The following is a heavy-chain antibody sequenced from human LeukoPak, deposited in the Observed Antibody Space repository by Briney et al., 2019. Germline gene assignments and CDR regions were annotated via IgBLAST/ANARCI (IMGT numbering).Heavy chain of an antibody. CDR2: ISSSGNTL. CDR3: ARAWMGGWFDP. CDR1: GFTFSGYY. J-gene: IGHJ5*02. Sequence: GGSLRLSCEASGFTFSGYYMRWIRQAPGKGLECVSYISSSGNTLYYADSVKGRFTISRDNANNSPYLQLNSLRDDTTAVYYCARAWMGGWFDPWGAGTQVTVSP. D-gene: IGHD1-26*01. V-gene: IGHV3-11*01.